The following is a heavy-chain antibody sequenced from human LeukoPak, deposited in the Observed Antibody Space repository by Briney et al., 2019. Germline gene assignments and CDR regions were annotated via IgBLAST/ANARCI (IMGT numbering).Heavy chain of an antibody. D-gene: IGHD6-6*01. Sequence: GGSLRLSCAASGFTFSSYGMHWVRQAPGKGLEWVAIISYDGSNKYYADSVKGRFTISRDNSKNTLYLQMNSLRAEDTAVYYCAKDMSSSSLSFDYWGQGTLVTVSS. V-gene: IGHV3-30*18. CDR2: ISYDGSNK. CDR1: GFTFSSYG. CDR3: AKDMSSSSLSFDY. J-gene: IGHJ4*02.